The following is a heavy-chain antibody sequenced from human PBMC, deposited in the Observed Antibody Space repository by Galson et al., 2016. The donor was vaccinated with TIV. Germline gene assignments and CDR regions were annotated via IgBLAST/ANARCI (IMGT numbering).Heavy chain of an antibody. J-gene: IGHJ4*02. Sequence: SLRLSCAASGFTFSDYAMNWVRQAPGRGLEWVALISYDGRKKYCADSLKGRVTISRDNSKKTLLLQMNSLSAEDTAVYYCAKEVVNSRRLDEIGAAATSFDFWGQGTLVTVSS. D-gene: IGHD6-13*01. V-gene: IGHV3-30*18. CDR3: AKEVVNSRRLDEIGAAATSFDF. CDR2: ISYDGRKK. CDR1: GFTFSDYA.